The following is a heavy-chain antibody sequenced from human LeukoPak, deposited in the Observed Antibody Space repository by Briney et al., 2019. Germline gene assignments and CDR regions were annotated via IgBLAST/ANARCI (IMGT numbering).Heavy chain of an antibody. Sequence: GGSLRLSCAASGFTFSSYAMSWVRQAPGKGLEWVSVISGSGGSTYYADSVKGRFTISRDNSKNTLYLQMNSLRAEDTAVYYCAKAPSENSSPGAWGQGTLVTVSS. J-gene: IGHJ5*02. CDR2: ISGSGGST. D-gene: IGHD6-13*01. CDR1: GFTFSSYA. CDR3: AKAPSENSSPGA. V-gene: IGHV3-23*01.